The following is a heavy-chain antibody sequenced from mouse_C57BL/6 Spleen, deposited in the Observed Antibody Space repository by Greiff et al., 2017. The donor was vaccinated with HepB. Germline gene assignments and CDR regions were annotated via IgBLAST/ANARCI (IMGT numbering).Heavy chain of an antibody. CDR3: ARHDGYYGHYAMDY. CDR2: IWSDGST. D-gene: IGHD2-3*01. V-gene: IGHV2-6-1*01. J-gene: IGHJ4*01. Sequence: QVQLKESGPGLVAPSQSLSITCTVSGFSLTSYGVHWVRQPPGKGLEWLVVIWSDGSTTYNSALKSRLSISKDNSKSQVFLKMNSLQTDDTAMYYCARHDGYYGHYAMDYWGQGTSVTVSS. CDR1: GFSLTSYG.